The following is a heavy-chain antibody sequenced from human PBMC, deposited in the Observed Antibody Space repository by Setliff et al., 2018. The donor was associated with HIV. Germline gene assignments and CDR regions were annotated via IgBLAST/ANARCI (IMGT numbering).Heavy chain of an antibody. Sequence: LRLSCAASAFTFSSYSMNWVRQAPGKGLEWVSFISSSSSYIYYADSVKGRFTISRDNAKNSLYLQMNSLRAEDTAVYYCARESAMYYYDSSGYYYDAFDIWGQGTMVTVSS. V-gene: IGHV3-21*01. J-gene: IGHJ3*02. CDR3: ARESAMYYYDSSGYYYDAFDI. CDR2: ISSSSSYI. CDR1: AFTFSSYS. D-gene: IGHD3-22*01.